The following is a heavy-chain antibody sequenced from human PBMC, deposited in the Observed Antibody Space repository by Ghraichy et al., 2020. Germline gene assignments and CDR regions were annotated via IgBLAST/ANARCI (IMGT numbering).Heavy chain of an antibody. J-gene: IGHJ4*02. D-gene: IGHD3-3*01. Sequence: GESLNISCAASGFTFSSYAMSWVRQAPGKGLEWVSAISGSGGSTYYADSVKGRFTISRDSSKNTLYLQMNSLRAEDTAVYYCATVDPVLRFLEWLLPYFDYWGQGTLVTVSS. CDR1: GFTFSSYA. V-gene: IGHV3-23*01. CDR2: ISGSGGST. CDR3: ATVDPVLRFLEWLLPYFDY.